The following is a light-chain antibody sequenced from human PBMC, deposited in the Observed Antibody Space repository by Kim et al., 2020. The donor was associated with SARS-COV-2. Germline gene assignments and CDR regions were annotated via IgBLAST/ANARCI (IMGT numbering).Light chain of an antibody. Sequence: LSAFVGDRVPITCRASQNIDSWLAWYQQKPGKAPKLLIYKASSLQNGVPSRFSGSGSGTEFTLTISSLQPDDFASYYCQQYSRFATFGQGTKLEIK. CDR1: QNIDSW. CDR2: KAS. V-gene: IGKV1-5*03. J-gene: IGKJ2*01. CDR3: QQYSRFAT.